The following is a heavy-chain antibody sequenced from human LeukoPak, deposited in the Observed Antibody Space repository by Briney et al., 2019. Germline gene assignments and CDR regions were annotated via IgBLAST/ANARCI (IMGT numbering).Heavy chain of an antibody. CDR1: GYTLTELS. V-gene: IGHV1-24*01. CDR2: FDPEDGET. D-gene: IGHD2-2*01. J-gene: IGHJ4*02. Sequence: ASVKVSCKVSGYTLTELSMHWVRQAPGKGLEWMGGFDPEDGETIYAQKFQGRVTMTEDTSTDTAYMELSSLRSEDTAVYYCATGFAYCSSTSCSDCWGQGTLVTVSS. CDR3: ATGFAYCSSTSCSDC.